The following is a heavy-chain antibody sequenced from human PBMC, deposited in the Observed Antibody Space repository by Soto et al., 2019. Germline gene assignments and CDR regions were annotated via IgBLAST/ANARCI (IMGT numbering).Heavy chain of an antibody. V-gene: IGHV1-24*01. CDR2: FDPADGET. Sequence: QVQLVQSGAEVKKPGASVKVSCKVSGYTLTELYMHWVRQAPGKGLEWMGGFDPADGETIYAQKFQGRVTKTEDTTTDTVYMERGSLTCADTAVYYCATDSLRKDYIWASYHQNWYCDFWGHGTLVTVSS. CDR3: ATDSLRKDYIWASYHQNWYCDF. J-gene: IGHJ2*01. CDR1: GYTLTELY. D-gene: IGHD3-16*02.